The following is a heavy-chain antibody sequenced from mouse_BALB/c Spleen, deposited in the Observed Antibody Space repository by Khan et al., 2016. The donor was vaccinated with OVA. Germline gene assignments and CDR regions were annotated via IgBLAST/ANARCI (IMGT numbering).Heavy chain of an antibody. CDR2: ISYNGVT. V-gene: IGHV3-2*02. CDR1: GYSITSGYA. CDR3: ARGNYYGYYFDY. Sequence: VQLQESGPGLVKPSQSLSLTCTVTGYSITSGYAWNWIRQFPGNKLEWMGYISYNGVTSYTPSLKSRISITRDTSKNQFFLQLTSVTTEDTATYYCARGNYYGYYFDYWGQGTTLTVSS. J-gene: IGHJ2*01. D-gene: IGHD1-1*01.